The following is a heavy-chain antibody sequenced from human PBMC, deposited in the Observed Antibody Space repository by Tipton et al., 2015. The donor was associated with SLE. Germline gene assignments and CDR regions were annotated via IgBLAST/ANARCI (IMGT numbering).Heavy chain of an antibody. CDR3: ARLHGYSYGLNWFDP. J-gene: IGHJ5*02. Sequence: TLSLTCTVSGGSVSSSSQYWAWIRHTPGKGLEWIGSIYYTGTTTYYNSFLKSRVTMSVDTSKNQFSLRLTSVIAADTAVYYCARLHGYSYGLNWFDPWGQGTLISVSS. CDR1: GGSVSSSSQY. CDR2: IYYTGTTT. D-gene: IGHD5-18*01. V-gene: IGHV4-39*07.